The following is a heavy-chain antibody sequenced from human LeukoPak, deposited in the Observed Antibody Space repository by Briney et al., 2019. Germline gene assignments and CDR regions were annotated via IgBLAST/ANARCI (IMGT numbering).Heavy chain of an antibody. CDR1: GGSFSGYY. J-gene: IGHJ6*02. Sequence: SETLSLTCAVYGGSFSGYYWSWIRQPPGKGLEWIGEINHSGSTNYNPSLKSRVTISVDTSKNQFSLKLSSVTAADTAVYYCASLPSSSWYYYYGMDVWGQGTTVTVSS. D-gene: IGHD6-13*01. V-gene: IGHV4-34*01. CDR3: ASLPSSSWYYYYGMDV. CDR2: INHSGST.